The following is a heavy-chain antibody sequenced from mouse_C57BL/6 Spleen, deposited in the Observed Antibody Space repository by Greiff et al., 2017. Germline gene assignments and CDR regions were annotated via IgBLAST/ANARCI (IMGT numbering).Heavy chain of an antibody. V-gene: IGHV5-6*01. Sequence: EVQRVESGGDLVKPGGSLKLSCAASGFTFSSYGMSWVRQTPDKRLEWVATISSGGSYTYYPDSVKGRFTISRDNAKNTLYLQMSSLKSEDTAMYYCARQSFTTVDYFDYWGQGTTLTVSS. CDR2: ISSGGSYT. CDR3: ARQSFTTVDYFDY. D-gene: IGHD1-1*01. J-gene: IGHJ2*01. CDR1: GFTFSSYG.